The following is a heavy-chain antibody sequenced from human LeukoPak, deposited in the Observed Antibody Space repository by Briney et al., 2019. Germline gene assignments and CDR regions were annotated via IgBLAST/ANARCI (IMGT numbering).Heavy chain of an antibody. CDR2: INHSGST. D-gene: IGHD3-3*01. V-gene: IGHV4-34*01. CDR1: GGSFSGYY. CDR3: ARLLRFFNWFDP. J-gene: IGHJ5*02. Sequence: SETLSLTCAVYGGSFSGYYWSWIRQPPGKGLEWIGEINHSGSTNYNPSPKSRVTISVDTSKNQFSLKLSSVTAADTAVYYCARLLRFFNWFDPWGQGTLVTVSS.